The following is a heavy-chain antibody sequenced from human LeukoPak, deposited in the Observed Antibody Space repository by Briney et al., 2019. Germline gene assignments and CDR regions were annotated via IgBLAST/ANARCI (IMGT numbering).Heavy chain of an antibody. CDR2: INHSGST. CDR3: ARGIRSGYYFDY. V-gene: IGHV4-34*01. Sequence: SETLSLTYAVYGGSFSGYYWSWIRQPPGKGLEWIGEINHSGSTNYNPSLKSRVTISVDTSKNQFSLKLSSVTAADTAVYYCARGIRSGYYFDYWGQGTLVTVSS. CDR1: GGSFSGYY. J-gene: IGHJ4*02. D-gene: IGHD6-25*01.